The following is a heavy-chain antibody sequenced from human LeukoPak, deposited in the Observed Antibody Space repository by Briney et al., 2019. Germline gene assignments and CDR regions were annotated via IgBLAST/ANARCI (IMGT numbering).Heavy chain of an antibody. Sequence: PGGSLRLSCAASGFTFSSYGMLWVRQAPGKVLEWVAVIWYDGSNKYYADYVKGRFTISRDNSKNTLYLQMNSLRAEDTAVYYCAREDYGDYANYFDYWGQGTLVTVSS. J-gene: IGHJ4*02. CDR1: GFTFSSYG. CDR2: IWYDGSNK. CDR3: AREDYGDYANYFDY. D-gene: IGHD4-17*01. V-gene: IGHV3-33*01.